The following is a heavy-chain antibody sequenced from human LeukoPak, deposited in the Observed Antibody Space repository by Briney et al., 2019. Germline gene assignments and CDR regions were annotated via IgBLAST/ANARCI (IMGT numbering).Heavy chain of an antibody. D-gene: IGHD3-9*01. Sequence: GGSLRLSCAASGFTFRSYSMNWVRQAPGKGLEWVSAIDPSSTYIYYADSVKGRFTISRDNAENSLYLQMNSLRVEDTAVYYCARASHRSHDTIYGMDVWGQGTTVIVSS. CDR2: IDPSSTYI. CDR1: GFTFRSYS. CDR3: ARASHRSHDTIYGMDV. J-gene: IGHJ6*02. V-gene: IGHV3-21*01.